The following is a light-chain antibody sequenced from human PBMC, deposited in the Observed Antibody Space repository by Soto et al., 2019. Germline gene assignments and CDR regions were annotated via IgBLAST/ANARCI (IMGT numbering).Light chain of an antibody. CDR3: QQYNSWPET. CDR2: DAS. J-gene: IGKJ1*01. CDR1: QSVSTN. V-gene: IGKV3-15*01. Sequence: EIVLTQSPSTLSVSPGERATLSCRASQSVSTNLAWYQQKPGKAPRLLIYDASTMQTGIPSRFSGSGSGTEFTLTISSLQSEDFAVYYCQQYNSWPETFGQGTKVDIK.